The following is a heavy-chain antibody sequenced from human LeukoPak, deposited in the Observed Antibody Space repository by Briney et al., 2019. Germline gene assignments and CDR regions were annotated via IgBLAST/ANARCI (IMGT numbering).Heavy chain of an antibody. Sequence: PGRSLRLYCAASGFTYNIYSMYWVRQAPGKGLELLASMSSDASSEYYADSVKGRFTISRDNSKNMLYLQINSLRAEDTAVYHCARKKMAAAGKGAFDYRGRGTLVTVSS. D-gene: IGHD6-13*01. V-gene: IGHV3-30*04. CDR1: GFTYNIYS. J-gene: IGHJ4*02. CDR2: MSSDASSE. CDR3: ARKKMAAAGKGAFDY.